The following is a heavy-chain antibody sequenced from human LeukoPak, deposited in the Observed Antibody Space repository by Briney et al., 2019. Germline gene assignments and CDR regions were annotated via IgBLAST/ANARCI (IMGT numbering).Heavy chain of an antibody. CDR2: ISTSGST. D-gene: IGHD3-3*01. CDR1: GASISNYY. V-gene: IGHV4-4*07. CDR3: ARGRFGITIFGVVGSLNWFDP. Sequence: SETLSLTCTVSGASISNYYWSWIRQPAGKGLEWIGRISTSGSTNYNPSLKSRVTISVDTSKNQFSLKLSSVTAADTAVYYCARGRFGITIFGVVGSLNWFDPWGQGTLVTVSS. J-gene: IGHJ5*02.